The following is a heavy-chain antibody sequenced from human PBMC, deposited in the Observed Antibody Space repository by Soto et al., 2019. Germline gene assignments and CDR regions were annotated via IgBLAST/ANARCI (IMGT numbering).Heavy chain of an antibody. D-gene: IGHD3-22*01. Sequence: TLSLTCAVSGYSISSRYYWGWIREPPGKGLEWIGSIYHTGGTYYNPSLKSRVTISVDTSKNQFSLKLSSVTAADTAVYYCASSVGEYYDSSGFFWCQGALVTVSS. V-gene: IGHV4-38-2*01. J-gene: IGHJ4*02. CDR1: GYSISSRYY. CDR3: ASSVGEYYDSSGFF. CDR2: IYHTGGT.